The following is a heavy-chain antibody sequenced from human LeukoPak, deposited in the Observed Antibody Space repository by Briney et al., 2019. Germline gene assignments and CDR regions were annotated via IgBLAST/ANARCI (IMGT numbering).Heavy chain of an antibody. CDR3: ARAMVRGVIIGAYDM. CDR1: GFTFSSYD. V-gene: IGHV3-13*01. CDR2: IGTAGDT. Sequence: GGSLRLSCAASGFTFSSYDMHWVRHVTGKRLEWVSGIGTAGDTYYSGSVKGRFTISRENAKNSLYLQMNSLRAGDTAVYYCARAMVRGVIIGAYDMWGQGTMVTVSS. J-gene: IGHJ3*02. D-gene: IGHD3-10*01.